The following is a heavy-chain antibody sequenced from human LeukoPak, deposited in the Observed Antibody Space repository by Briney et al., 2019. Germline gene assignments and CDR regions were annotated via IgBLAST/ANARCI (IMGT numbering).Heavy chain of an antibody. CDR3: AKEMLGELLPISWDY. CDR1: GFTFSSCA. Sequence: GGSLRLSCAASGFTFSSCAMSWVRQAPGKGLEWVSAISGSGGSTYYADSVKGRFTISRDNSKNTLYLQMNSLRAEDTAVYYCAKEMLGELLPISWDYWGQGTLVTVSS. J-gene: IGHJ4*02. V-gene: IGHV3-23*01. D-gene: IGHD1-26*01. CDR2: ISGSGGST.